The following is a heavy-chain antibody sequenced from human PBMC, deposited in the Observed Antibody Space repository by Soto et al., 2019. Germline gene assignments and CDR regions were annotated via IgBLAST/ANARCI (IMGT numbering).Heavy chain of an antibody. CDR3: ARVLVGGYNWFDP. J-gene: IGHJ5*02. CDR1: GFTFSSYW. V-gene: IGHV3-74*01. CDR2: INSDGSTT. D-gene: IGHD3-16*01. Sequence: EVQLVESGGGLVQPGGSLRLSCAASGFTFSSYWMHWVRQAPGEGLVWVSGINSDGSTTTYADSVKGRFTISRDNAKNTRYQLIHSLRADDTAVYYCARVLVGGYNWFDPWGRGTLVTVSS.